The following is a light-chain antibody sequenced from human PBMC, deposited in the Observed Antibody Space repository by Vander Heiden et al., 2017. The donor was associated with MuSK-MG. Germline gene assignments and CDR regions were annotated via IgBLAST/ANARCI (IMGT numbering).Light chain of an antibody. V-gene: IGKV1-NL1*01. J-gene: IGKJ4*01. CDR2: AAS. Sequence: DIQMTQSPSSLSASVGDRVTITCRASQAITSSLAWYQQKPAKAPKLLLHAASRLETWVPSGFSGSGSGTDFSLTISSLQPEDYATYYCQQYYSTPVTFGGGTKVELK. CDR1: QAITSS. CDR3: QQYYSTPVT.